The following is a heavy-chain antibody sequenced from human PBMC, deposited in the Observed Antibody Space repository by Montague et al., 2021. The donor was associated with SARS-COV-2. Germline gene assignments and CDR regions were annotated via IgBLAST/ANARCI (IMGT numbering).Heavy chain of an antibody. J-gene: IGHJ4*02. V-gene: IGHV5-51*01. CDR2: IYPEDSDT. Sequence: QSGAEVKKPGESLKISCEGSGYSFTSYWIAWVRQMPGKSLEWMGIIYPEDSDTRYSPSFQGRVTISADKSMNTAFLQWSSLRASDTAIYYCARQVHIYCSSTSCPFDYWGQGTLVTVSS. CDR1: GYSFTSYW. D-gene: IGHD2-2*01. CDR3: ARQVHIYCSSTSCPFDY.